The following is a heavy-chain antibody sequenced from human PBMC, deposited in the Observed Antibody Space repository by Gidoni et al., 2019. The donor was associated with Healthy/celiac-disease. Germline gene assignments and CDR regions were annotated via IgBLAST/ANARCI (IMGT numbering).Heavy chain of an antibody. CDR3: AKDGKAMTTVTTGWFDP. CDR1: GFPFVDYA. V-gene: IGHV3-9*01. Sequence: EVQLVESGGGLVQPGRSLRLSCAASGFPFVDYAMHWVRQAPGNGLEWVSGISWNSGSIGYADSVKGRFTISRDNAKNSLYLQMNSLRAEDTALYYCAKDGKAMTTVTTGWFDPWGQGTLVTVSS. CDR2: ISWNSGSI. D-gene: IGHD4-17*01. J-gene: IGHJ5*02.